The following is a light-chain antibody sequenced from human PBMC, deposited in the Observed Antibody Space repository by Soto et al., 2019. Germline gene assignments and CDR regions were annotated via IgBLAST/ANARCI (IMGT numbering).Light chain of an antibody. CDR1: QSVSSSY. Sequence: EIVLTQSRGTLSLSPGERATLSCRASQSVSSSYLAWYQQKPGQAPRLLIYGASSRATGIPDRFSGSGSGTDFTLTISRLEPEDFAVYYCQQYGSLPCTFGQGTKVEIK. J-gene: IGKJ1*01. CDR3: QQYGSLPCT. CDR2: GAS. V-gene: IGKV3-20*01.